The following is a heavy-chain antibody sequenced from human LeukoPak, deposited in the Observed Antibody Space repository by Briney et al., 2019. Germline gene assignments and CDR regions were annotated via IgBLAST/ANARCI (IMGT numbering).Heavy chain of an antibody. D-gene: IGHD4-17*01. Sequence: PGGSLRLPCAASGFTFSSYGMHWVRQAPGKGLEWVAVISYDGSNKYYADSVKGRFTISRDNSKNTLYLQMNSLRAEDTAVYYCVYGDYVYDYWGQGTLVTVSS. J-gene: IGHJ4*02. CDR1: GFTFSSYG. CDR2: ISYDGSNK. CDR3: VYGDYVYDY. V-gene: IGHV3-30*03.